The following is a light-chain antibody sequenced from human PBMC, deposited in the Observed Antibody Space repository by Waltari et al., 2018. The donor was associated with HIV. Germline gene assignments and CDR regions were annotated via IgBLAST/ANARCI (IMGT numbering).Light chain of an antibody. CDR3: ASWDDNLSGWV. V-gene: IGLV1-47*01. J-gene: IGLJ3*02. CDR2: RGD. Sequence: QSVLTQPPSASGTPGQSVSISCSGSRSNIGRNYVYWYQPLPGTTPKVVIYRGDQRPSGVPDRVSGSNSGTSASLAISGLRSEDEAHYYCASWDDNLSGWVFGGGTKLTVL. CDR1: RSNIGRNY.